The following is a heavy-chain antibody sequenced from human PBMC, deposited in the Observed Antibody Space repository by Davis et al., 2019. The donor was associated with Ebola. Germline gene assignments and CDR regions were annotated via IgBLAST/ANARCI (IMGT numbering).Heavy chain of an antibody. V-gene: IGHV3-20*04. CDR2: ISMSGGST. CDR1: GFIFRDWG. J-gene: IGHJ3*01. Sequence: GESLKISCAASGFIFRDWGMTWVRQVSGKGLECVAAISMSGGSTDYADSVKGRFTISRDNAKNSLYLQMNSLRREDTAIYFCAKDRGLSSDAFDVWGQGTMVTVSS. D-gene: IGHD3-10*01. CDR3: AKDRGLSSDAFDV.